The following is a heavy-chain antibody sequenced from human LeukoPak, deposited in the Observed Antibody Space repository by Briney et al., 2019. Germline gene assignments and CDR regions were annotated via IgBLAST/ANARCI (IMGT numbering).Heavy chain of an antibody. Sequence: PXGSLRLSCAASGFTFGSSVMNWVRQAPGKGLEWVGRIKPKTDGETTEYAAPVKDRFSISRDDSKSMMYLQMNSLKTEDTAVYYCITPLPYSAQGGQGTLVTVSS. CDR1: GFTFGSSV. V-gene: IGHV3-15*07. J-gene: IGHJ4*02. CDR3: ITPLPYSAQ. D-gene: IGHD2-21*01. CDR2: IKPKTDGETT.